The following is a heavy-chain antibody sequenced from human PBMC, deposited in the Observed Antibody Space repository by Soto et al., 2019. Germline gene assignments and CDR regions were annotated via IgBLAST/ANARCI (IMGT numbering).Heavy chain of an antibody. J-gene: IGHJ4*02. CDR1: GFTFSSYG. V-gene: IGHV3-30*18. Sequence: GGSLRLSCAASGFTFSSYGMHWVRQAPGKGLEWVAVISYDGSNKYYADSVKGRFTISRDNSKNTLYLQMNSLRAEDTAVYYCAKDGDDYVWGSYRYTAYFDYWGQGTLVTVSS. D-gene: IGHD3-16*02. CDR2: ISYDGSNK. CDR3: AKDGDDYVWGSYRYTAYFDY.